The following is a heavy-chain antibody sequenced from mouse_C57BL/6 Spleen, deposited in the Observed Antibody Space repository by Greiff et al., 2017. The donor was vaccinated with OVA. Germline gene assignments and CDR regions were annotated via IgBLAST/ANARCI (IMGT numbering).Heavy chain of an antibody. D-gene: IGHD2-2*01. CDR2: IYPGDGDT. Sequence: VQLQQSGPELVKPGASVKISCKASGYAFSSSWMNWVKQRPGKGLEWIGRIYPGDGDTNYNGKFKGKATLTADKSSSTAYMQLSSLTSEDSAVYFCARLEVTHWGKGTTLTVSS. J-gene: IGHJ2*01. V-gene: IGHV1-82*01. CDR3: ARLEVTH. CDR1: GYAFSSSW.